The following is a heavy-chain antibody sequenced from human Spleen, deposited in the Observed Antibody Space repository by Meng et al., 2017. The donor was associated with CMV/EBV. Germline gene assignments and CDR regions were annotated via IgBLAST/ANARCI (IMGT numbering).Heavy chain of an antibody. CDR1: GGSISSYY. CDR3: ARDPATMFGVVYYDS. V-gene: IGHV4-59*01. CDR2: IYYSGST. Sequence: SETLSLTCTVSGGSISSYYWSWIRQPPGKGLEWIGYIYYSGSTNYNPSLKSRVTISVDTSKNQFSLKLSSVTAADTAVYYCARDPATMFGVVYYDSWGQGTLVTVSS. D-gene: IGHD3-3*01. J-gene: IGHJ4*02.